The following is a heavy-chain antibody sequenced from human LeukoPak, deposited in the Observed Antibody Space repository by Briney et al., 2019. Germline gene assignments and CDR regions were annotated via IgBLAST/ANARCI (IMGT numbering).Heavy chain of an antibody. V-gene: IGHV3-33*01. D-gene: IGHD2-15*01. CDR2: IWYDGSNK. CDR3: ARDGYCSGGSCYSAYYYYGMDV. J-gene: IGHJ6*02. Sequence: GGSLRLSCAASGFTFSSYGMHWVRQAPGKGLEWVAVIWYDGSNKYYADSVKGRFTISRDNSKSTLYLQMNSLRAEDTAVYYCARDGYCSGGSCYSAYYYYGMDVWGQGTTVTVSS. CDR1: GFTFSSYG.